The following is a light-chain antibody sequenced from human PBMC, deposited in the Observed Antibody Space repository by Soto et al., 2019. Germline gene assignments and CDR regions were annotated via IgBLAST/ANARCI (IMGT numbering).Light chain of an antibody. J-gene: IGKJ1*01. CDR2: GAS. Sequence: EIVLTPSPATPSLSTGERATLSCRASQSVSSSYLAWYQQKPGQAPRLLIYGASSRATGIPDRFSGSGSGTDFTLTISRLEPEDFAVYYCQQYGSSPRTFGQGTKV. CDR1: QSVSSSY. V-gene: IGKV3-20*01. CDR3: QQYGSSPRT.